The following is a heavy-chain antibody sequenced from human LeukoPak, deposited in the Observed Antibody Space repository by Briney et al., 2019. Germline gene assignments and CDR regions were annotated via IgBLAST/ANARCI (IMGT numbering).Heavy chain of an antibody. V-gene: IGHV3-11*01. Sequence: GGSLRLSCAASGFTFSDYYMSWIRQAPGKGLEWVSYISSSGSTIYYADSVKGRFTISRDNAKNSLYLQMNSLRAEDTAVYYCASMGYYYDSSGYYRYWGQGTLVTVSS. CDR1: GFTFSDYY. CDR2: ISSSGSTI. J-gene: IGHJ4*02. D-gene: IGHD3-22*01. CDR3: ASMGYYYDSSGYYRY.